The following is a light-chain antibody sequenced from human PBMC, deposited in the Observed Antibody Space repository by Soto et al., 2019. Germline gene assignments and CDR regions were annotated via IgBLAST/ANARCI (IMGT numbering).Light chain of an antibody. V-gene: IGKV1-12*01. Sequence: DIQMTQSPFSVAASVGETVPITVRASQGISTWLAWYQQKQGKAPKIMIYGASSLQSGVPSRFSGSGYGTDVNLTISSLQTEDFATYYCQQAKSFPLTFGGGTKVDIK. CDR3: QQAKSFPLT. CDR2: GAS. J-gene: IGKJ4*01. CDR1: QGISTW.